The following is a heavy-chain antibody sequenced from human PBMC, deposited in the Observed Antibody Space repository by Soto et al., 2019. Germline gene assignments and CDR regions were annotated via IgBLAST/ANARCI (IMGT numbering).Heavy chain of an antibody. V-gene: IGHV3-74*01. J-gene: IGHJ6*02. Sequence: GGSLRPSCAASGFTFSSYWMHWVRQSPGKGLVWVSRINSDGSRTSYADSVKGRFTISRDNAKNTLYLQMNSLRAEDTAVYYCARGGYYDFWSGPPNYYGMDVWGQGTTVTVSS. CDR3: ARGGYYDFWSGPPNYYGMDV. CDR1: GFTFSSYW. D-gene: IGHD3-3*01. CDR2: INSDGSRT.